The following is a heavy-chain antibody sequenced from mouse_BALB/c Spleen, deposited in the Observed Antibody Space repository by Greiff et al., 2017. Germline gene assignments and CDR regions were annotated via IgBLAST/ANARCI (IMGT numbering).Heavy chain of an antibody. Sequence: DVHLVESGGGLVQPGGSLKLSCAASGFTFSSYTMSWVRQTPEKRLEWVAYISNGGGSTYYPDTVKGRFTISRDNAKNTLYLQMSSLKSEDTAMYYCARHYGSSYDWYFDVWGAGTTVTVSS. D-gene: IGHD1-1*01. CDR3: ARHYGSSYDWYFDV. CDR1: GFTFSSYT. CDR2: ISNGGGST. J-gene: IGHJ1*01. V-gene: IGHV5-12-2*01.